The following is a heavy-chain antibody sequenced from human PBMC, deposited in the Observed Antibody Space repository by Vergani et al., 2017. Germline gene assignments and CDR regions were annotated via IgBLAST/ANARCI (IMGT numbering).Heavy chain of an antibody. V-gene: IGHV1-46*03. J-gene: IGHJ4*02. Sequence: QVQVVQSGAEVKKSGASVKVSCKTSGYTFSNYYMHWVRQAPGQGLEWMGIINPSGGHTNYAQKFQGRVTMTRDTSTSTVYMELSSLRSEDTAIYYCARGDNAILTGYRYGGQGTLVTVSA. CDR1: GYTFSNYY. CDR2: INPSGGHT. CDR3: ARGDNAILTGYRY. D-gene: IGHD3-9*01.